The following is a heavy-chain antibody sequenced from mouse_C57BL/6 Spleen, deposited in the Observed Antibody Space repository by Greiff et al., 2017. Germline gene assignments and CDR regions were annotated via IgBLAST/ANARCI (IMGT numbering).Heavy chain of an antibody. D-gene: IGHD1-1*01. Sequence: QVQLQQSGPGLVQPSQSLSITCTVSGFSFTSYGVHWVRQSPGKGLEWLGVIWRGGSTDYNAAFMSRLSITKDNSKSQVFFKMNSLQADDTAIYYCAKNGGGSSLWYFDVWGTGTTVTVSS. CDR1: GFSFTSYG. V-gene: IGHV2-5*01. CDR3: AKNGGGSSLWYFDV. CDR2: IWRGGST. J-gene: IGHJ1*03.